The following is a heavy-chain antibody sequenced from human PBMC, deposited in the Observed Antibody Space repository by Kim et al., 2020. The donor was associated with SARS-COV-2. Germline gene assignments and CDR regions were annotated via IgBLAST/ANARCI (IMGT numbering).Heavy chain of an antibody. CDR2: INWDGSIT. D-gene: IGHD6-6*01. CDR3: AKDIRGGSSSSGSDY. V-gene: IGHV3-43*01. CDR1: GFTFDDYT. Sequence: GGSLRLSCAASGFTFDDYTMNWVRQAPGKGLEWVSLINWDGSITYYADSVKGRFTISRDNSKNSLYLQMNSLTTEDTAFYYCAKDIRGGSSSSGSDYCG. J-gene: IGHJ4*01.